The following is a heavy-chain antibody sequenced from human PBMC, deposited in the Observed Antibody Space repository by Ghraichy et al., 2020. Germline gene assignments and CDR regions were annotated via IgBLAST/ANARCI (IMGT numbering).Heavy chain of an antibody. Sequence: SVKVSCKASGGTFSSYAISWVRQAPGQGLEWMGGIIPIFGTANYAQKFQGRVTITADESTSTAYMELSSLRSEDTAVYYCARGELGSGYDPPIWDYWGQGTLVTVSS. CDR3: ARGELGSGYDPPIWDY. D-gene: IGHD5-12*01. CDR2: IIPIFGTA. J-gene: IGHJ4*02. V-gene: IGHV1-69*13. CDR1: GGTFSSYA.